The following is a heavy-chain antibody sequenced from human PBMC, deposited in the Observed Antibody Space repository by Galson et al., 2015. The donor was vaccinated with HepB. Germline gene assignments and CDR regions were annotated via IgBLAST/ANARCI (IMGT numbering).Heavy chain of an antibody. D-gene: IGHD6-19*01. CDR3: ARDRSQGYISGSRFDP. J-gene: IGHJ5*02. CDR1: GFTFSSYW. Sequence: SLRLSCAASGFTFSSYWMTWVRQAPGKGLEWVANIKEDGSDKYYVDSVKGRFTISRDNAQNSLYLQMNSLRGEDTAIYYCARDRSQGYISGSRFDPCGQGTLVTVS. CDR2: IKEDGSDK. V-gene: IGHV3-7*03.